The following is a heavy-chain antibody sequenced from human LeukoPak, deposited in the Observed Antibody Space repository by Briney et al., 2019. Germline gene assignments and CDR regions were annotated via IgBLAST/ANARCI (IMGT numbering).Heavy chain of an antibody. CDR2: INQDGSER. D-gene: IGHD2-2*01. CDR3: ARRLDCRSTSCYLDT. J-gene: IGHJ4*02. CDR1: GFTFTKYW. V-gene: IGHV3-7*01. Sequence: GGSLRLFCAASGFTFTKYWMTWVRQAPGKGLEWVADINQDGSERFYVDSVKGRFTIPRDNAKNSLYLQMNSLGAEATAVYYCARRLDCRSTSCYLDTWGQGPLVPVSS.